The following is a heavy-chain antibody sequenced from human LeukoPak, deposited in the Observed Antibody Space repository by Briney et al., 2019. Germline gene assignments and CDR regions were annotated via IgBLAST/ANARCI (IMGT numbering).Heavy chain of an antibody. J-gene: IGHJ4*02. CDR1: GDSIKYYY. V-gene: IGHV4-59*01. CDR2: IYYNGST. CDR3: ARKGGHFDY. Sequence: PSETLSLTCTVSGDSIKYYYWSRIRQPPGKGLEWIGYIYYNGSTNYNPSLKSRVSISVDTSKNQFSLKVSSVTAADTAVYYCARKGGHFDYWGQGTLVTVSS. D-gene: IGHD2-15*01.